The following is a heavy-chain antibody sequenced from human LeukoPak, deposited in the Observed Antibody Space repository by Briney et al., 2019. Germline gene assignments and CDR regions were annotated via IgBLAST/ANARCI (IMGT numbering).Heavy chain of an antibody. Sequence: SETLSLTCAVSGYSISSGYYWGWIRQPPGKGLEWIGSIYHSGSTYYNPSLKSRVTISVGTSKNQFSLKLSSVTAADTAVYYCARQGFWSGYYWSYWGQGTLVTVSS. J-gene: IGHJ4*02. CDR3: ARQGFWSGYYWSY. CDR1: GYSISSGYY. D-gene: IGHD3-3*01. CDR2: IYHSGST. V-gene: IGHV4-38-2*01.